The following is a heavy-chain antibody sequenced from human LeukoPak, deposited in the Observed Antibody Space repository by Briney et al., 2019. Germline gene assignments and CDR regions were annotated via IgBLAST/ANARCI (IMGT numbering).Heavy chain of an antibody. CDR2: ISGSGGST. Sequence: PGGSLRLSCAASGFTFSSYAMSWVRQAPGKGLEWVSAISGSGGSTYYADSVKGRFTISRDNSKNTLYLQMNSLRAEDTAVYYCAKGGWYVVSRQYYFDYWGQGTLVTVSS. D-gene: IGHD6-19*01. V-gene: IGHV3-23*01. J-gene: IGHJ4*02. CDR1: GFTFSSYA. CDR3: AKGGWYVVSRQYYFDY.